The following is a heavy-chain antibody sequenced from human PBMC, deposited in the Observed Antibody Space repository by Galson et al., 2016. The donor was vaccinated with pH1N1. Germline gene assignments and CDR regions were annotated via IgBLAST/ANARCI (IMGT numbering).Heavy chain of an antibody. CDR1: GFTFNNHA. J-gene: IGHJ4*02. D-gene: IGHD2-21*01. CDR3: AKADHIWASYFDY. V-gene: IGHV3-23*01. Sequence: LRLSCAASGFTFNNHAMSWVRQAPGKGLEWVSGIEDGGGGTEYADSVKGRFTISRDNSKNTLSLQMNSLRAEDTAVYFCAKADHIWASYFDYWGQGTLVTVSS. CDR2: IEDGGGGT.